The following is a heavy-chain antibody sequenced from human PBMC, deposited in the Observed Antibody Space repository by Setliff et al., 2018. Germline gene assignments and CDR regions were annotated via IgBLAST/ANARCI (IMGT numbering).Heavy chain of an antibody. J-gene: IGHJ5*02. V-gene: IGHV4-38-2*01. Sequence: SETLSLTCAVSGFSISSGYYWGWIRQPPGKGLEWIVNIHHSGKAYYNPSLKSRVTMSVDASKNHVSLKLSSVTAADTAVYYCARAHTWSLPNDNSGYPGWFDPWGQGTLFTVSS. CDR3: ARAHTWSLPNDNSGYPGWFDP. CDR1: GFSISSGYY. CDR2: IHHSGKA. D-gene: IGHD3-22*01.